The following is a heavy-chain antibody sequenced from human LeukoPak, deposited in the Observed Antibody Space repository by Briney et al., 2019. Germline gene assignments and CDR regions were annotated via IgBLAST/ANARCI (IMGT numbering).Heavy chain of an antibody. J-gene: IGHJ4*02. D-gene: IGHD3-16*02. CDR3: ARDGSYIGGVIVSGDY. CDR2: ISAYNGNT. V-gene: IGHV1-18*01. CDR1: GYTFTSYG. Sequence: GASVKVSCKASGYTFTSYGISWVRQAPGQGLEWIGWISAYNGNTNYAQKLQGRVNMTTDTSTSTAYMELRSLRSDDTAVYYCARDGSYIGGVIVSGDYWGQGTLVTVSS.